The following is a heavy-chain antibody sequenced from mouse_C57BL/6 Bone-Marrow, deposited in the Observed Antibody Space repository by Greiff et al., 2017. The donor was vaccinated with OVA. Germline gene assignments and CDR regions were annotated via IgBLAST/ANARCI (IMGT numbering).Heavy chain of an antibody. Sequence: VQLQQPGAELVKPGASVKMSCKASGYTFTSYWITWVKQRPGQGLEWIGDIYPGSGSTNYNEKFKSKATLTVDTSSSTAYMQLSSLTSEDSAVYYCARGILYYGSSYFDYWGQGTTLTVSS. CDR1: GYTFTSYW. D-gene: IGHD1-1*01. J-gene: IGHJ2*01. V-gene: IGHV1-55*01. CDR2: IYPGSGST. CDR3: ARGILYYGSSYFDY.